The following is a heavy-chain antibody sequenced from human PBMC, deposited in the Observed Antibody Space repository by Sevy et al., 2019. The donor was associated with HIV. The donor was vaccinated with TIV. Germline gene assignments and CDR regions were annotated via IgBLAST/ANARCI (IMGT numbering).Heavy chain of an antibody. CDR2: INPNSGGT. V-gene: IGHV1-2*02. CDR3: ARPKSSGWYPSSFDY. D-gene: IGHD6-19*01. CDR1: GYTFTGYY. J-gene: IGHJ4*02. Sequence: ASVKVSCKASGYTFTGYYMHWVRQAHGQGLEWMGWINPNSGGTNYAQKFQGRVTMTRDTSISTAYMELSRLRSDDTAVYYCARPKSSGWYPSSFDYWGQGTLVTISS.